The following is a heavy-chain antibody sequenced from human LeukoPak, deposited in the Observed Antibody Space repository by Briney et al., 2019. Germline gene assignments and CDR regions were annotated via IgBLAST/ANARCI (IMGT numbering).Heavy chain of an antibody. J-gene: IGHJ4*02. CDR2: IYYSGST. CDR1: GSSISSSSYF. D-gene: IGHD3-22*01. CDR3: ARDLAVLGYFHFDY. Sequence: SETLSLTCTVSGSSISSSSYFWGWIRQPPGKGLEWIGSIYYSGSTYYNPSLKSRVTLSVDTSKNQFSLKLSSVTAADTAAYYCARDLAVLGYFHFDYWGQGTLVTVSS. V-gene: IGHV4-39*07.